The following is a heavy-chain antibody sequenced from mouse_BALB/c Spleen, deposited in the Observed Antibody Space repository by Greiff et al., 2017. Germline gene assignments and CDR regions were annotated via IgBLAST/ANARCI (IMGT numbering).Heavy chain of an antibody. CDR2: IYPGSGST. CDR3: TREGYYGFPWFAY. CDR1: GYTFTSYW. D-gene: IGHD2-2*01. V-gene: IGHV1S22*01. J-gene: IGHJ3*01. Sequence: LQQPGSELVRLGASVKLSCKASGYTFTSYWMHWVKQRPGQGLEWIGNIYPGSGSTNYDEKFKSKATLTVDTSSSTAYMQLSSLTSEDSAVYDCTREGYYGFPWFAYWGRGTLVTVTA.